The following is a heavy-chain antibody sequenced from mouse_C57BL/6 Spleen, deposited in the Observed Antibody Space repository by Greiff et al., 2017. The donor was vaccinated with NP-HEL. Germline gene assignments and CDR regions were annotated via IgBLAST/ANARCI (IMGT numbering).Heavy chain of an antibody. J-gene: IGHJ1*03. CDR2: YPGSGNTY. D-gene: IGHD1-1*01. V-gene: IGHV1-83*01. CDR3: RTFTTVVAWYFDV. Sequence: VQLQQSGPELVKPGASVKMSCKASGYTFTDYYMHWVKQKPGKGLEWIGEIYPGSGNTYYNEKFKGKATLTADTSSSTAYMQLSSLTSEDSAVYFCARTFTTVVAWYFDVWGTGTTVTVSS. CDR1: YTFTDYYM.